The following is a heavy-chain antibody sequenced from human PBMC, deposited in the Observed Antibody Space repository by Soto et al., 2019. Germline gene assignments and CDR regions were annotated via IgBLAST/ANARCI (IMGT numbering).Heavy chain of an antibody. CDR1: GGSISSGDYY. J-gene: IGHJ5*02. CDR2: IYYSGST. V-gene: IGHV4-30-4*01. CDR3: ARAGDIVVVPAATNWFDP. Sequence: SETLSLTCTVSGGSISSGDYYWSWIRQPPGKGLEWIGYIYYSGSTYYNPSLKSRVTISVDTSKNQFSLELSSVTAADTAVYYCARAGDIVVVPAATNWFDPWGQGTLVTVSS. D-gene: IGHD2-2*01.